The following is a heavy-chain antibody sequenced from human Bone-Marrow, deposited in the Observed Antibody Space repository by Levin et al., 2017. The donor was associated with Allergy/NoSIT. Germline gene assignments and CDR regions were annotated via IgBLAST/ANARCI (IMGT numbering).Heavy chain of an antibody. Sequence: PGGSLRLSCAASGFTVGNNYMSWVRQAPGKGLEWVSLMYIGGTTSYANSVKGRFTISRDSSKNTLYLQMDSLRVEDTDVYYCAGGPSRGYWGQGTLVTVSS. CDR2: MYIGGTT. CDR3: AGGPSRGY. V-gene: IGHV3-53*01. J-gene: IGHJ4*02. D-gene: IGHD3-16*01. CDR1: GFTVGNNY.